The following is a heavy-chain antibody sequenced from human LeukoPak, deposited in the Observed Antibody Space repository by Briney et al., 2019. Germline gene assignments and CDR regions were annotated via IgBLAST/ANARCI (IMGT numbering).Heavy chain of an antibody. Sequence: GGSPRLSCAASGFTFSSYAMSWVRQAPGKGLEWVSAISGSGGSTYYADSVKGRFTISRDNSKNTLYLQMNSLRAEDTAEYYCAKDRRPGDGYKSTYFDYWGQGTLVTVSS. J-gene: IGHJ4*02. V-gene: IGHV3-23*01. D-gene: IGHD5-24*01. CDR1: GFTFSSYA. CDR2: ISGSGGST. CDR3: AKDRRPGDGYKSTYFDY.